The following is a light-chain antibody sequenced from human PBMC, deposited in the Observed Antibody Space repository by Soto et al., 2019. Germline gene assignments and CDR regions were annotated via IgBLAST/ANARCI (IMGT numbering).Light chain of an antibody. CDR3: SSYAGSNNFVV. V-gene: IGLV2-8*01. J-gene: IGLJ2*01. CDR1: SSDVGGFNY. CDR2: EVN. Sequence: QSALTQPPSASGSPGQSVTISCSGTSSDVGGFNYVSWYQQHPGRAPKVLIYEVNKRPSGVPDRFSGSKSGSTASLTVSGLQAEDEADYYCSSYAGSNNFVVFGGGTKLTVL.